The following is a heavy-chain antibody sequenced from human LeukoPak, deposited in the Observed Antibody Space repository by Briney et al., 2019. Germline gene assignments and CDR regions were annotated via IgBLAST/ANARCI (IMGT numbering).Heavy chain of an antibody. Sequence: SETLSLTCAVTGGSISSYYWSWIRQPPGKGLEWIGYIYYSGSTNYNPSLKSRVTISVDTSKNQFSLKLSSVTAADTAVYYCARGGYSSSWYVLRFDYWGQGTLVTVSS. D-gene: IGHD6-13*01. CDR1: GGSISSYY. J-gene: IGHJ4*02. CDR2: IYYSGST. CDR3: ARGGYSSSWYVLRFDY. V-gene: IGHV4-59*01.